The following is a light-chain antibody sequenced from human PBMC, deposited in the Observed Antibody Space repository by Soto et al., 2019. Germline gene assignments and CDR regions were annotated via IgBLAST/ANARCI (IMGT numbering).Light chain of an antibody. CDR1: QSISSR. V-gene: IGKV1-5*01. J-gene: IGKJ2*01. CDR3: TTEMYT. Sequence: RDTIACRASQSISSRVAWYQQKTGKAPKLRIYDASTLDSGVPSRFSGSGSGADLTLVFSSLLPDFFFNDTATTEMYT. CDR2: DAS.